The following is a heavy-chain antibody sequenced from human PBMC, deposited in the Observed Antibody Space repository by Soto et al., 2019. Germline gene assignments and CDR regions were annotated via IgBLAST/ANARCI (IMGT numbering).Heavy chain of an antibody. V-gene: IGHV4-59*01. CDR1: GGTISSYY. D-gene: IGHD3-16*01. CDR2: IYYGGST. CDR3: ATDWGGRMFDY. J-gene: IGHJ4*02. Sequence: PSETLSLTCTASGGTISSYYWSWIRQPPGKGLEWIEYIYYGGSTDYNPSLKSRVTISVDSSKNQFSLKVRSVTAADTAVYYCATDWGGRMFDYWGQGALVTVSS.